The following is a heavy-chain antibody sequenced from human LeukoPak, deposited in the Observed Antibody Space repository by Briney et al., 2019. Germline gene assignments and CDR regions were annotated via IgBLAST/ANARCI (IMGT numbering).Heavy chain of an antibody. CDR2: ISSGSTYT. CDR3: ARDHNCRVGEPSAYFDY. D-gene: IGHD2-2*01. V-gene: IGHV3-11*05. CDR1: GFTFSDYY. Sequence: PGGSLRLSCAASGFTFSDYYMSWIRQAPGKGLEWVSYISSGSTYTNYAASVEGRFTISRDNARNSVYLQLNSLRAEDAAVYYCARDHNCRVGEPSAYFDYWGQGILVSVSS. J-gene: IGHJ4*02.